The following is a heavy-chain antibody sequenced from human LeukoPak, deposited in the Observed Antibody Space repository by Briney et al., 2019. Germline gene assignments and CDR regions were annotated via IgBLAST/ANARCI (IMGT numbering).Heavy chain of an antibody. J-gene: IGHJ4*02. Sequence: GGSLRLSCAASGFTFSSYWMHWVRQAPGKGLVWVSCISNDVSITTYADSVKGRFTISRDNSKNTLYLQMNSLRAEDTAVYYCAKDYSNFHFDYWGQGTLVTVSS. CDR1: GFTFSSYW. CDR2: ISNDVSIT. D-gene: IGHD4-11*01. V-gene: IGHV3-74*01. CDR3: AKDYSNFHFDY.